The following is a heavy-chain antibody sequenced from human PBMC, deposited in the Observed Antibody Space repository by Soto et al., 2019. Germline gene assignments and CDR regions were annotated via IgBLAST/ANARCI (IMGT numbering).Heavy chain of an antibody. J-gene: IGHJ4*02. D-gene: IGHD1-26*01. CDR1: GGSISSGGYS. V-gene: IGHV4-30-2*01. CDR3: ARMGGTFDY. CDR2: IYHSGST. Sequence: QLQLQESGSGLVKPSQTLSLTCAVSGGSISSGGYSWSWIRQPPGKGLEWIGYIYHSGSTSCNTSLKSRVTISVDRSKHQFSLKLSSVTAADTAVYYCARMGGTFDYWGQGTLVTVSS.